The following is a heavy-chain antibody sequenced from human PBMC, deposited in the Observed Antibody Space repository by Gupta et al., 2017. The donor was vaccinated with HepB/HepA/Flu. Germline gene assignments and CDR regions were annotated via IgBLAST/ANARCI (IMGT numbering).Heavy chain of an antibody. CDR3: VRNWNHYFYYYYMDV. CDR2: IWNDGSNE. V-gene: IGHV3-33*01. D-gene: IGHD1-1*01. Sequence: QVQLVESGGGVVQPGRSLRLSCVASGFSFSSNAMHWVRQAPGKGLEWGAVIWNDGSNEDYADSVKGRFTISRDNSKNTLYLQMNSLRAEDTAVYYCVRNWNHYFYYYYMDVWGRGTTVTVSS. J-gene: IGHJ6*03. CDR1: GFSFSSNA.